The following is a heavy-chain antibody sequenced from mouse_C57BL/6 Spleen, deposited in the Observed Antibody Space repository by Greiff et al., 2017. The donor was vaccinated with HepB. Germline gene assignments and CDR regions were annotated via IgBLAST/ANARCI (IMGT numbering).Heavy chain of an antibody. CDR2: IRNKATGYTT. J-gene: IGHJ4*01. V-gene: IGHV7-3*01. CDR3: ARYPFYSNYNYYAMDY. D-gene: IGHD2-5*01. Sequence: EVKLVESGGGLVQPGGSLSLSCAASGFTFTDYYMSWVRQPPGKALEWLGFIRNKATGYTTEYSASVKGRFTISRDNSQSILYLQMNALRAEDSATYYCARYPFYSNYNYYAMDYWGQGTSVTVSS. CDR1: GFTFTDYY.